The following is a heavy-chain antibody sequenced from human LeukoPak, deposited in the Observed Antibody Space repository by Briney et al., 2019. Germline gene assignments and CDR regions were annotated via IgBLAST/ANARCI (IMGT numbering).Heavy chain of an antibody. Sequence: PGGSLRLSCAAAGLTFSDYYMSWIRQAPGKGLEWVSYISSSGSKTYYADPVKGRFTISRDNVKNSLYLQITSLRAEDTAVYHCARDGLDGYNYFDFWGQGTLVTVSS. CDR3: ARDGLDGYNYFDF. CDR2: ISSSGSKT. V-gene: IGHV3-11*01. CDR1: GLTFSDYY. D-gene: IGHD5-24*01. J-gene: IGHJ4*02.